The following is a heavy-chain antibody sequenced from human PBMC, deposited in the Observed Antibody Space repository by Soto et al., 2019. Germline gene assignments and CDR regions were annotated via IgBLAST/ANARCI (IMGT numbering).Heavy chain of an antibody. CDR3: VRTSLVVAAATREDY. Sequence: EVQLVESGGGLVQPGGSLRLSCAASGFTFSSYGMHWVRQAPGKALVWVSRINSDGSSTSYADSVKGRFTISRDNAKNTLYLQMNSLRAEDTAVYYCVRTSLVVAAATREDYWGQGTLVTVSS. V-gene: IGHV3-74*01. J-gene: IGHJ4*02. D-gene: IGHD2-15*01. CDR2: INSDGSST. CDR1: GFTFSSYG.